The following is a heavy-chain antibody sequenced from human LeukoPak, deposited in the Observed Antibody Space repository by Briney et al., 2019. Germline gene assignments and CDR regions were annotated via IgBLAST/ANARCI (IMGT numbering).Heavy chain of an antibody. J-gene: IGHJ4*02. D-gene: IGHD2-21*01. CDR2: IFYSGST. Sequence: SETLSLTCTVSGGSISSSSYYWGWIRQPPGKGLEWIGSIFYSGSTYYNPSLKSRVTISVDTSKNQFSLKLSSVAAADTAVYYCTRDLAGHFGGFYFDYWGQGTLVTVSS. V-gene: IGHV4-39*07. CDR1: GGSISSSSYY. CDR3: TRDLAGHFGGFYFDY.